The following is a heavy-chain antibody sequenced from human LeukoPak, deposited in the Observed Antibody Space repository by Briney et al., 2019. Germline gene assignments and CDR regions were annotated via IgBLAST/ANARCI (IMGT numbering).Heavy chain of an antibody. J-gene: IGHJ4*02. V-gene: IGHV1-2*02. CDR3: ARSPPIQLWLEYYFGY. CDR2: INPNSGGT. Sequence: ASVKVSCKASGYIFTDYFIHWVRQAPGQGLEWMGWINPNSGGTNYAQKFQGRVTMTRDTSISTAYMELSRLRSDDTAVYYCARSPPIQLWLEYYFGYWGQGTLVTVSS. D-gene: IGHD5-18*01. CDR1: GYIFTDYF.